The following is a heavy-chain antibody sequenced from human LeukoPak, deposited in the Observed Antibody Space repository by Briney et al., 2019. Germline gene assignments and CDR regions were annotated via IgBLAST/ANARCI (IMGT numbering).Heavy chain of an antibody. J-gene: IGHJ4*02. D-gene: IGHD4-17*01. V-gene: IGHV6-1*01. Sequence: SQTLSLTCAISGDNVSSNSAAWNWIRQSPSRGLEWLGRTYYRSRWYNDYAVSVRSRIIINSDTSKNQFSLLLNSVTPEDTAVYCCARGPISYGDYGFDYWGQGTLVTVSS. CDR1: GDNVSSNSAA. CDR3: ARGPISYGDYGFDY. CDR2: TYYRSRWYN.